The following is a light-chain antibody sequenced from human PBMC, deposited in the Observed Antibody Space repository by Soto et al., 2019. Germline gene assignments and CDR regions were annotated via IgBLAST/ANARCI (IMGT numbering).Light chain of an antibody. Sequence: EILMTQSPASLSVSPGENATLSCRASQSVSTNSVWYQQKLGQSPRLLIYDASTRPTGIPARFGGMGSGTQFTLTITSLQSEDSAVYYCQQYHKWPPLTFGGGTKVEI. V-gene: IGKV3-15*01. CDR3: QQYHKWPPLT. J-gene: IGKJ4*01. CDR1: QSVSTN. CDR2: DAS.